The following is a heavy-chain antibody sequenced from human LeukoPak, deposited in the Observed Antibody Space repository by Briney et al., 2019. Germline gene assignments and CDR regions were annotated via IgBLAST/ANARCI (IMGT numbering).Heavy chain of an antibody. CDR2: IYYSGST. J-gene: IGHJ3*02. D-gene: IGHD6-13*01. CDR3: ARAYSSSWYMRVGNDAFDI. V-gene: IGHV4-59*01. Sequence: PSETLSLICTVSGGSISSYYWSWIRQPPGKGLEWIGYIYYSGSTNYNPSLKSRVTISVDTSKNQFSLKLSSVTAADTAVYYCARAYSSSWYMRVGNDAFDIWGQGTMVTASS. CDR1: GGSISSYY.